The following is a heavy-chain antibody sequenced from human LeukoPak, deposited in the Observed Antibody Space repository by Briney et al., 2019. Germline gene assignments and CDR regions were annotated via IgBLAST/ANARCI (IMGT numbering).Heavy chain of an antibody. CDR2: IYTSGST. CDR3: AKYDPIRFDP. CDR1: GDSISSGSFY. J-gene: IGHJ5*02. D-gene: IGHD2/OR15-2a*01. V-gene: IGHV4-61*02. Sequence: SETLSLTCTVSGDSISSGSFYWSWIRQPAGKGLEWIGRIYTSGSTNYNPSLKSRVTMSVDTSRNQFSLRLTYVSAADTAVYYCAKYDPIRFDPWGQGTLVTVSS.